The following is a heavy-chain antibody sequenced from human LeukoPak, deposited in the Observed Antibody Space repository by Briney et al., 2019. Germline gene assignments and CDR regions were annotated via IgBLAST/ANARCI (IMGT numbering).Heavy chain of an antibody. D-gene: IGHD3-22*01. CDR1: GDTFTGNY. J-gene: IGHJ1*01. Sequence: GASVKVSCKASGDTFTGNYMHWVRQAPGQGLEWMGWINPNSGGTNYAQKFQGRVTMTRDTSIGTAYMELNRLRSDDTAVYYCARGSYDSSDFEYFHHWGQGTLVTVSS. V-gene: IGHV1-2*02. CDR3: ARGSYDSSDFEYFHH. CDR2: INPNSGGT.